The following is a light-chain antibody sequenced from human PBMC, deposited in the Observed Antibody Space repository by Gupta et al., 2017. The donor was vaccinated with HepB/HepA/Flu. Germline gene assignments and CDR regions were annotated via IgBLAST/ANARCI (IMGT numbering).Light chain of an antibody. CDR3: MQSLQHPRT. J-gene: IGKJ2*01. Sequence: DIVMTQSPLSLPVTPGEPASISCRSSQSLLESNGYTYLDWYLQRPGQPTQLLIYLGSNRASGVPDRFSGGGSGTYYTLKISRVEATDVGVYYCMQSLQHPRTFGQGTKLEIK. CDR1: QSLLESNGYTY. V-gene: IGKV2-28*01. CDR2: LGS.